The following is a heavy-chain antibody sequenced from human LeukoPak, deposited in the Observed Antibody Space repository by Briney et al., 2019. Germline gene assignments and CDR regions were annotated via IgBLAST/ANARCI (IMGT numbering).Heavy chain of an antibody. CDR2: ISGSGGST. CDR1: GCTFISYA. Sequence: GGSLRLSCAASGCTFISYAMSWVRQAPGKGLEWVSAISGSGGSTYYADSVKGRFTISRDNSKNTLYLQMNSLRAEDTAVYYCAKDLSSGSSFDYWGQGTLVTVSS. CDR3: AKDLSSGSSFDY. V-gene: IGHV3-23*01. J-gene: IGHJ4*02. D-gene: IGHD6-19*01.